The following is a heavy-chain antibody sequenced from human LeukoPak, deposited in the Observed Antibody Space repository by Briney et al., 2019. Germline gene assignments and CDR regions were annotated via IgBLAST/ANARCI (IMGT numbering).Heavy chain of an antibody. Sequence: PSETLSLTCTVSGYSISSGYYWGWIRQPPGKGLEWIGSIYYSGSTYYNPSLKSRVTISVDTSKNQFSLKLSSVTAADTAVYYCARAAHYGDYRIWGQGTLVTVSS. CDR2: IYYSGST. J-gene: IGHJ4*02. D-gene: IGHD4-17*01. CDR1: GYSISSGYY. CDR3: ARAAHYGDYRI. V-gene: IGHV4-38-2*02.